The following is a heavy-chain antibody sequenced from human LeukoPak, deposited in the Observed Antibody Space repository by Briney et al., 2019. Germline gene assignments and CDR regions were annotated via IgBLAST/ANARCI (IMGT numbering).Heavy chain of an antibody. D-gene: IGHD2-15*01. CDR2: IYYSGST. CDR3: ARAGRGRLTSYYYYYYYMDV. CDR1: GVSISSYY. V-gene: IGHV4-59*01. Sequence: SETLSLTCTVSGVSISSYYWSWIRQPPGKGLEWIGYIYYSGSTNYNPSLKSRVTISVDTSKNQFSLKLSSVTAADTAVYYCARAGRGRLTSYYYYYYYMDVWGKGTTVTVSS. J-gene: IGHJ6*03.